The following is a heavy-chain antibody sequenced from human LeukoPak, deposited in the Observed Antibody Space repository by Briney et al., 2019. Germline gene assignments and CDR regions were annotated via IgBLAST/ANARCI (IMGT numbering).Heavy chain of an antibody. V-gene: IGHV3-53*01. CDR3: AAWRGSSWFDY. Sequence: PGGSLRLSCAVSGFPVSSNHMGWVRQAPGKGLEWVSVIFGGGKTSYAGSVQGRVTLSRDNSNNTLYLQMIRLRVEDTAVYYCAAWRGSSWFDYWGQGTMVTVCS. D-gene: IGHD6-13*01. CDR1: GFPVSSNH. J-gene: IGHJ4*02. CDR2: IFGGGKT.